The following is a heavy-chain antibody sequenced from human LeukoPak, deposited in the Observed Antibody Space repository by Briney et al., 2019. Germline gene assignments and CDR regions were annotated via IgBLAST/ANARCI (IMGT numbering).Heavy chain of an antibody. Sequence: ASVKVSCKASGYTFTSYGISWVRQAPGQGLEWMGWISAYNGNTNYAQKLQGRVTMTTDTSTSTAYMELRSLRSDDTAVYCCARTYYDFWSGYYFDYWGQGTLVTVSS. V-gene: IGHV1-18*01. CDR3: ARTYYDFWSGYYFDY. CDR1: GYTFTSYG. CDR2: ISAYNGNT. J-gene: IGHJ4*02. D-gene: IGHD3-3*01.